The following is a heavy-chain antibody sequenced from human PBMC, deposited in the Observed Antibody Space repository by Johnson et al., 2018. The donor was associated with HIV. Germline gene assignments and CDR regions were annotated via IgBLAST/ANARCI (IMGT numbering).Heavy chain of an antibody. V-gene: IGHV3-33*01. Sequence: QVQLVESGGGVVQPGRSLRLSCAASGFTFSSYGMHWVRQAPGKGLEWVAVIWYDGNNKYYADSVKGRFTISRDNSKNTLYLQMNSLRAEDTAVYYCARDQGVLQFLEWSFHGDAFDIRGQGTMVTVSS. CDR3: ARDQGVLQFLEWSFHGDAFDI. J-gene: IGHJ3*02. CDR2: IWYDGNNK. D-gene: IGHD3-3*01. CDR1: GFTFSSYG.